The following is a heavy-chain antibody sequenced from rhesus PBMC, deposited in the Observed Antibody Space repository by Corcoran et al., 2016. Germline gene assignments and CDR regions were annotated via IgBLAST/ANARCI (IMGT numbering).Heavy chain of an antibody. CDR2: INGNGGGT. Sequence: QVQLQESGPGLVKPSETLSLTCTVSGASISSNWWSWIRQPPGTGLEWIGEINGNGGGTNYNPSLKSRVTISNDASKNQFSLKLSSVTAADTAVYYCAREAISGSYYAPDYWGQGVLVTVSS. V-gene: IGHV4-80*01. J-gene: IGHJ4*01. CDR3: AREAISGSYYAPDY. D-gene: IGHD3-16*01. CDR1: GASISSNW.